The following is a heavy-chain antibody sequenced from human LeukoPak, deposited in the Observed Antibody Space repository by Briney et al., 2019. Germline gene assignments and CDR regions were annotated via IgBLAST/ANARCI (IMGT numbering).Heavy chain of an antibody. J-gene: IGHJ4*02. D-gene: IGHD1-1*01. V-gene: IGHV3-21*01. CDR2: ISSSSSYI. CDR3: ARDLSLGWNDVYFDY. CDR1: GFTFSSYS. Sequence: GGSLRLSCAASGFTFSSYSMNWDRPAPGKGLEWVSSISSSSSYIYYADSVKGRFTISRDNAKNSLYLQMNSLRAEDTAVYYCARDLSLGWNDVYFDYWGQGTLVTVSS.